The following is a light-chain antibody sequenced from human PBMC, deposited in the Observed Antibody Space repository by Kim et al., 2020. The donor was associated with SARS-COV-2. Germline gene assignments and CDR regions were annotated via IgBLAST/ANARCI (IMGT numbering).Light chain of an antibody. V-gene: IGKV3-20*01. CDR3: HQCRSSPRA. Sequence: LSPGERATLSCTASQNVGSMYLACYQQKPGQRPRLLFDSASRRATGIPDRFSGSGSGTDFTLTISRLEPEDFAVYYCHQCRSSPRAFGQGTKLE. CDR2: SAS. J-gene: IGKJ2*01. CDR1: QNVGSMY.